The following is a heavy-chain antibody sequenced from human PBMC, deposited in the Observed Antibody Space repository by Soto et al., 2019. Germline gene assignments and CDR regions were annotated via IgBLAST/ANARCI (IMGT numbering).Heavy chain of an antibody. Sequence: SLRLSCAASGFTFSSYEMNWVRQAPGKGLEWFSYISSSGSTIYYADSVKGRFTISRDNAKNSLYLQMNSLRAEDTAVYYCARDPLYCSGGSCYAALDPWGQGTLVTVSS. D-gene: IGHD2-15*01. J-gene: IGHJ5*02. CDR1: GFTFSSYE. CDR3: ARDPLYCSGGSCYAALDP. CDR2: ISSSGSTI. V-gene: IGHV3-48*03.